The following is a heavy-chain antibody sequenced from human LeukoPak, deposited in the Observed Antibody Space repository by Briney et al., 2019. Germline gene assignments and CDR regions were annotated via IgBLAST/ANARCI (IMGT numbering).Heavy chain of an antibody. J-gene: IGHJ5*02. D-gene: IGHD1-7*01. CDR2: MNPNSGNT. CDR3: ASTDSITGTTSSWFDP. CDR1: GYTFTSYD. Sequence: ASVKVSFKASGYTFTSYDINWVRQATGQGLEWMGWMNPNSGNTGYAQKFQGRVTMTRNTSISTAYMELSSLRSEDTAVYYCASTDSITGTTSSWFDPWGQGTLVTVSS. V-gene: IGHV1-8*01.